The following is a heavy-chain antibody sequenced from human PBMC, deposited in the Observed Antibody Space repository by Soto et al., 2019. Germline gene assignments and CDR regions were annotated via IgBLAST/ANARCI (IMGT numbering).Heavy chain of an antibody. D-gene: IGHD3-10*01. CDR1: GYTFSNDG. J-gene: IGHJ6*02. Sequence: VPLVQSGAEVRRPGASVKVSCKASGYTFSNDGINWVRQAPGQGLEWMGWISAYNGNTEYAQNFQGRVTMTTDTSTSTGYMEMRSLRSDDTAVYSCARGGPTSADYYYGMDVWGLGTTVTVSS. V-gene: IGHV1-18*01. CDR2: ISAYNGNT. CDR3: ARGGPTSADYYYGMDV.